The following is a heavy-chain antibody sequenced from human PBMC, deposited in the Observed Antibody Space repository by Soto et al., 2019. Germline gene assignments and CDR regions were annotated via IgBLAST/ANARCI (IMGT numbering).Heavy chain of an antibody. CDR1: GFTFSNYW. Sequence: EVQLVESGGGLVQPGGSLRLSCIDFGFTFSNYWMSWVRQAPVKGLEWVGNIKQDGSEKNYVDSVKGRFTISRDNAKNSLYLQMNRLRAEDTAVYYCARIASAGRGWDVWGQGTTVVVS. CDR2: IKQDGSEK. J-gene: IGHJ6*02. D-gene: IGHD6-25*01. CDR3: ARIASAGRGWDV. V-gene: IGHV3-7*01.